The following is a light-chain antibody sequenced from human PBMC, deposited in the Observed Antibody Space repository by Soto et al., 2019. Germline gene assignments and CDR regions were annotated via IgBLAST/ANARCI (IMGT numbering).Light chain of an antibody. V-gene: IGKV1-5*01. CDR3: QQYYSFPPT. CDR2: AAS. Sequence: DIQMTQSPSTLSGSVGDRVTITCRASQTISSWLAWYQQKPGKAPELLIYAASTLQSGVPSRFSGSGSGTDFTLTISCLQSEDFATYYCQQYYSFPPTFGRGTKVDIK. J-gene: IGKJ1*01. CDR1: QTISSW.